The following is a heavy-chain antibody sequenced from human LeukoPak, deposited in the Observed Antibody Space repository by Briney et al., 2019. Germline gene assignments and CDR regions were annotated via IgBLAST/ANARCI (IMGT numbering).Heavy chain of an antibody. CDR1: GFTFSSYG. D-gene: IGHD3-22*01. Sequence: GGSLRLSCAASGFTFSSYGMHWVRQAPGKGLEWVSSISSDSSYIYYADSVKGRFTISRDNAKNSLYLQMNSLRAEDTAVYYCARVDVSGYYCPPDYWGQGTLVTVSS. J-gene: IGHJ4*02. V-gene: IGHV3-21*01. CDR2: ISSDSSYI. CDR3: ARVDVSGYYCPPDY.